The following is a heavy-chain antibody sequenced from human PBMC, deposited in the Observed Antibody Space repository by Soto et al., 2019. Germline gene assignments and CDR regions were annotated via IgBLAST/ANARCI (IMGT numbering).Heavy chain of an antibody. CDR1: GYTFTGYY. V-gene: IGHV1-2*02. CDR2: INPNSGGT. CDR3: AAGVGDTAMVKLDAFDI. J-gene: IGHJ3*02. D-gene: IGHD5-18*01. Sequence: ASVKVSCKASGYTFTGYYMHWVRQAPGQGLEWMGWINPNSGGTNYAQKFQGRVTMTRDTSISTAYMELSRLRSDDTAVYYCAAGVGDTAMVKLDAFDIWGQGAMVTVSS.